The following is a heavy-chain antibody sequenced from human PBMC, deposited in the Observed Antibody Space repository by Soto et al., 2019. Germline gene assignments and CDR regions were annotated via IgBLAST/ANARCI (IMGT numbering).Heavy chain of an antibody. J-gene: IGHJ4*02. D-gene: IGHD2-21*02. V-gene: IGHV3-9*01. CDR2: ISWNSGSI. CDR1: GFTFDDYA. Sequence: GGSLRLSCAASGFTFDDYAMHWVRQAPGKGLEWVSGISWNSGSIGYADSVKGRFTISRDNAKNSLYLQMNSLRAKDTALYYCAKDWKRTVVTPSDWGQGTLVTVSS. CDR3: AKDWKRTVVTPSD.